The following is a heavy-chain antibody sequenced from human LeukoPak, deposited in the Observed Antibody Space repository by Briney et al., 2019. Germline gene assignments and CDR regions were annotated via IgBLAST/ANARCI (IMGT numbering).Heavy chain of an antibody. D-gene: IGHD3-10*01. J-gene: IGHJ4*02. Sequence: PGGSLRLSCAASGFTFSSYSMNWVRQAPGKGLEWVAVIWYDGSNKYYADSVKGRFTISRDNSKNTLYLQMNSLRAEDTAVYYCARDRRGAGFFDYWGQGTLVTVSS. CDR2: IWYDGSNK. CDR1: GFTFSSYS. CDR3: ARDRRGAGFFDY. V-gene: IGHV3-33*08.